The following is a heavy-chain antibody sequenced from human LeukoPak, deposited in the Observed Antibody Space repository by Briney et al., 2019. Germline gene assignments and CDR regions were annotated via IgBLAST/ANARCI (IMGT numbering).Heavy chain of an antibody. V-gene: IGHV3-21*01. J-gene: IGHJ3*02. CDR3: ARVRVGATYGGAFDI. CDR2: ISSSSTYI. CDR1: EFTFNNYG. Sequence: GGSLRLSCAASEFTFNNYGMSWVRQAPGKVLEWVSSISSSSTYIFYADSVKGRFTISRDDAKNSLYLQMNSLRAEDTAVYSCARVRVGATYGGAFDIWDQGTMVTVSS. D-gene: IGHD1-26*01.